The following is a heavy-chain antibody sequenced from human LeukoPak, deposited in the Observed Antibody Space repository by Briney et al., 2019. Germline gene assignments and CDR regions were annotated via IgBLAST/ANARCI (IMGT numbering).Heavy chain of an antibody. Sequence: ASVKVSCKASGGTFSSYAISWVRQAPGQGLEWMGRIIPTFGTANYAQKFQGRVTITTDESTSTAYMELSSLRSEDTAVYYCARDRAVAAFVIDYWGQGTLVTVSS. CDR2: IIPTFGTA. D-gene: IGHD6-19*01. J-gene: IGHJ4*02. CDR1: GGTFSSYA. V-gene: IGHV1-69*05. CDR3: ARDRAVAAFVIDY.